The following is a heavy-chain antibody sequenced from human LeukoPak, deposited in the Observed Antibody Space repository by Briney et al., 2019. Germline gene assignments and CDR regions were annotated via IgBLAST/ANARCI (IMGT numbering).Heavy chain of an antibody. Sequence: QPGRSLRLSCAASGFTFDDYAMHWVRQAPGKGMEWVAGISWNSVSIGYADSVKGRFTISRDNAKNSLYLQMNSLRAEDTALYYCAKDTLEYSYGYYFDYWGQGTLVTVSS. CDR1: GFTFDDYA. V-gene: IGHV3-9*01. D-gene: IGHD5-18*01. J-gene: IGHJ4*02. CDR3: AKDTLEYSYGYYFDY. CDR2: ISWNSVSI.